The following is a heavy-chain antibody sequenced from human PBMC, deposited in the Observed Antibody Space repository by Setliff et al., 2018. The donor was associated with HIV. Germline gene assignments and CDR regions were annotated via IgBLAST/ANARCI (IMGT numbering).Heavy chain of an antibody. J-gene: IGHJ4*02. Sequence: GGSLRLSCAASGFTFSNAWMSWVRQAPGKGLEWVANIGKDGSEKYYVDSVKGRSSISRDNTKNLLYLEMNSLRAEDAAVYYCAGSRGYFVQADWGQGTLVTVSS. CDR2: IGKDGSEK. CDR1: GFTFSNAW. CDR3: AGSRGYFVQAD. V-gene: IGHV3-7*01. D-gene: IGHD1-1*01.